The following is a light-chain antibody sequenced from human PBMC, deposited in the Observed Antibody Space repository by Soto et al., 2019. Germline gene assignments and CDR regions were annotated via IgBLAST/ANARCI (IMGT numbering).Light chain of an antibody. Sequence: EIVMTQAPATLSVSPGERATLSCRASQSVYNNLAWYQQKPGQAPRLLIYGASTRATGIPARFSGSGSGTEFTLAITGLQSEDFAVYFCQQYNNWPPVTFGPGTKVDIK. CDR2: GAS. V-gene: IGKV3-15*01. CDR3: QQYNNWPPVT. J-gene: IGKJ3*01. CDR1: QSVYNN.